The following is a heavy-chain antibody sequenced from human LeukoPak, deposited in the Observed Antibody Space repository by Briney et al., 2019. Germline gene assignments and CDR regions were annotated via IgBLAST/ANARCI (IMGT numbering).Heavy chain of an antibody. J-gene: IGHJ4*02. Sequence: GGSLRLSCAATGFTFSSYWMSWVRQAPGKGLEWVANIRPDGSEKYYVDSVKGRFTISRDNAKNSLYLQMNSLRADDTAMYYCARAGGGRPFDYWGQGTLVTVSS. CDR3: ARAGGGRPFDY. V-gene: IGHV3-7*01. CDR2: IRPDGSEK. D-gene: IGHD3-10*01. CDR1: GFTFSSYW.